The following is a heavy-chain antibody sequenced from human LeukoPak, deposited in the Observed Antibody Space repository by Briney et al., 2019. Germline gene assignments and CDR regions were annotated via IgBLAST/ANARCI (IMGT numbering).Heavy chain of an antibody. Sequence: GASVKVSCKASGYTFTSYGISWVRQAPGQGLEWMGWISAYNGNTNYAQKLQGRVTMTTDTSTSTAYMELRSLRSDDTAVYYCARPLNCGGDRYSGMDYWGQGTLVTVSS. CDR1: GYTFTSYG. CDR3: ARPLNCGGDRYSGMDY. J-gene: IGHJ4*02. V-gene: IGHV1-18*01. D-gene: IGHD2-21*02. CDR2: ISAYNGNT.